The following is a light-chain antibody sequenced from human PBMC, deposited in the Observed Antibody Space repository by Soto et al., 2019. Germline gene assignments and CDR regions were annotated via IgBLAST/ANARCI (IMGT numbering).Light chain of an antibody. J-gene: IGLJ1*01. Sequence: QSALTQPPSASGSPGQSVAISCTGTSSDVGGYNYVSWYQQHPGKAPKLMIYEVNKRPSGVPDRFSGSKSGNTAPLTVSGLQVEDEADYYCSSYAGSSNVFGTGTKVTV. V-gene: IGLV2-8*01. CDR3: SSYAGSSNV. CDR1: SSDVGGYNY. CDR2: EVN.